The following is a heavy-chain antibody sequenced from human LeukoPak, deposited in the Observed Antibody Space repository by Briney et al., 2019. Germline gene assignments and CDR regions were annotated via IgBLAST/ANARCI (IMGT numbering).Heavy chain of an antibody. D-gene: IGHD1-1*01. J-gene: IGHJ4*02. CDR2: IYQSGST. CDR3: ARAREPLEYTYYFDY. CDR1: GHSIINSYY. Sequence: PSETLSLTCTVSGHSIINSYYWGWIRQTPGKGLEWIGRIYQSGSTYYNPSLKSRVTISVDTSKNQFSLKLSSVTAADTAVYYCARAREPLEYTYYFDYWGQGTLVTVSS. V-gene: IGHV4-38-2*02.